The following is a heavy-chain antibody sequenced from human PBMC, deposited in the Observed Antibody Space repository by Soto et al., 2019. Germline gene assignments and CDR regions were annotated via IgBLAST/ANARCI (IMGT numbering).Heavy chain of an antibody. V-gene: IGHV4-34*01. D-gene: IGHD3-22*01. CDR1: GGSFSGYY. CDR2: INHSGST. Sequence: QVQLQQWGAGLLKPSETLSLTCAVYGGSFSGYYWSWIRQPPGKGLEWLGEINHSGSTNYNPSLKSRVTISVDTSKNQFSLKLSSVTAADTAVYYCASMGYDSSGYLFDYWGQGTLVTVSS. CDR3: ASMGYDSSGYLFDY. J-gene: IGHJ4*02.